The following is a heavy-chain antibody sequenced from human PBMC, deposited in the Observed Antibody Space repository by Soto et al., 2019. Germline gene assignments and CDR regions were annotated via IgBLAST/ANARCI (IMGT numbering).Heavy chain of an antibody. CDR1: GFTFSSYS. CDR2: ISSSSSYI. Sequence: GGSLRLSCAASGFTFSSYSMNWVRQAPGKGLEWVSSISSSSSYIYYADSVKGRFTISRDNAKNSLYLQMNSLRAEDTAVYYCARDREDYYDSSGYILHYYYGMDVWGQGTTVTVSS. D-gene: IGHD3-22*01. CDR3: ARDREDYYDSSGYILHYYYGMDV. V-gene: IGHV3-21*01. J-gene: IGHJ6*02.